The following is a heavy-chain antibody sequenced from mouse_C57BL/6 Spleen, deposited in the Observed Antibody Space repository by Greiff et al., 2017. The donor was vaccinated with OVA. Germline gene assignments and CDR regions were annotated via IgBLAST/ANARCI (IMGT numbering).Heavy chain of an antibody. CDR1: GYSITSGYY. CDR2: ISYDGSN. Sequence: EVQLQQSGPGLVKPSQSLSLTCSVTGYSITSGYYWNWIRQFPGNKLEWMGYISYDGSNNYNPSLKNRISITRDPSRNQVSLKLNSVTTENTATEDCARWDYDGSRFYFDYWGQGTTLTVSS. D-gene: IGHD1-1*01. CDR3: ARWDYDGSRFYFDY. V-gene: IGHV3-6*01. J-gene: IGHJ2*01.